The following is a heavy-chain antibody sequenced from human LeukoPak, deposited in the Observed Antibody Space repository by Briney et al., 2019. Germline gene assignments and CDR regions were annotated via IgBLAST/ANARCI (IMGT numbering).Heavy chain of an antibody. CDR1: GGSITGGGYS. Sequence: SQTLSLTCAVSGGSITGGGYSWSWIRQPPGKGLEWIGYIYHSGNTYYNPSLKSRVTISVDRSKNQFSLKLSSVTAADTALHYCARGTMVVEGDAFDIWGQGTMVIVSS. CDR2: IYHSGNT. CDR3: ARGTMVVEGDAFDI. V-gene: IGHV4-30-2*01. J-gene: IGHJ3*02. D-gene: IGHD2-15*01.